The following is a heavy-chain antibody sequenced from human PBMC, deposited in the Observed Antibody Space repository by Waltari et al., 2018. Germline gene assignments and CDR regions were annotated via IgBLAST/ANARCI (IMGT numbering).Heavy chain of an antibody. CDR1: GGTFSSYA. V-gene: IGHV1-69*05. CDR2: IIPIFGTA. Sequence: QVQLVQSGAEVQKPGSSVKVPCKASGGTFSSYAISWVRQAPGQGLEWMGGIIPIFGTANYAQKFQGRVTITTDESTSTAYMELSSLRSEDTAVYYCATSKSIAARPFDYWGQGTLVTVSS. CDR3: ATSKSIAARPFDY. D-gene: IGHD6-6*01. J-gene: IGHJ4*02.